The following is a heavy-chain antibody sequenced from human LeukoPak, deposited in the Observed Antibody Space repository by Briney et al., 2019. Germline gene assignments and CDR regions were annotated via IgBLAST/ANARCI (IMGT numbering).Heavy chain of an antibody. D-gene: IGHD2-15*01. V-gene: IGHV3-30*02. CDR2: IWLDGNNE. CDR1: GLSLSASA. J-gene: IGHJ4*02. Sequence: GGSLRLSCAASGLSLSASAFHWVREPPGKGLEWVAFIWLDGNNEYADSVRGRFTISRDNSKNTLYLQINSLRPDDTAVYYCARDGGRWDLDFWGQGTLVTVSS. CDR3: ARDGGRWDLDF.